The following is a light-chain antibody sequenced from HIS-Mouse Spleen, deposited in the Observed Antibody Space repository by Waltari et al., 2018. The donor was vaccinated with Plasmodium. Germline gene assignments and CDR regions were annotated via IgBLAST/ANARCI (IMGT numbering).Light chain of an antibody. CDR2: KAS. J-gene: IGKJ1*01. CDR3: QQYNSYWT. V-gene: IGKV1-5*03. CDR1: QSISSW. Sequence: DIQMTQSPSTLSASVGDRVTITCRASQSISSWLAWYQQKPGKAPKLLIYKASSFESGVPSRCSGSGSGTEFILTISSLQPDDFATYYCQQYNSYWTFGQGTKVEIK.